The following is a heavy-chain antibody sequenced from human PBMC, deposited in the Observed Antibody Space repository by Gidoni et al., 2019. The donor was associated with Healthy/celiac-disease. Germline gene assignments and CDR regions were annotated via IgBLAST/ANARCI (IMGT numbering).Heavy chain of an antibody. J-gene: IGHJ4*02. CDR1: GDSISSSRYY. CDR2: IYYSGRT. Sequence: QLQLQESGPGLVKPSETLSLTCTVSGDSISSSRYYWVWIRQPPGKGLEWSGSIYYSGRTYYNPSLKSRVTISVDTSKNQFSLRLSSVTAADTAVYYCARLPPLLHGVDYWGQGSLVTVSS. CDR3: ARLPPLLHGVDY. D-gene: IGHD2-21*01. V-gene: IGHV4-39*01.